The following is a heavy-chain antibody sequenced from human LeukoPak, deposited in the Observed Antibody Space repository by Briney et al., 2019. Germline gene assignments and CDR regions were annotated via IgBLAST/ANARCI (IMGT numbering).Heavy chain of an antibody. Sequence: PGGSLRLSCAASGFTFSDYYMSWIRQAPGKGLEWVSYISSSGSTIYYADSVKGRFTISRDNAKNSLYLQMNSLRAEDTAVYYCAATLGYCSSTSCYEAFPTNYYYYGMDVWGQGTTVTVSS. CDR1: GFTFSDYY. J-gene: IGHJ6*02. D-gene: IGHD2-2*01. CDR2: ISSSGSTI. V-gene: IGHV3-11*01. CDR3: AATLGYCSSTSCYEAFPTNYYYYGMDV.